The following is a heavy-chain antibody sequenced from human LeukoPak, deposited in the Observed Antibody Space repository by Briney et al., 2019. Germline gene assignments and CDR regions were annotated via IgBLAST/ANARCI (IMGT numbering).Heavy chain of an antibody. V-gene: IGHV4-59*11. CDR1: GASIRSHY. D-gene: IGHD2-2*01. J-gene: IGHJ3*02. CDR3: ASDSTKDCSSTNCYVGNAFDI. Sequence: SETLSLTCTVSGASIRSHYWSWIRHPPGKGREWIAYIYYSGNTNSNTSLKSRVAISVDTSKNLFSLKLNSVTAEDTAEYYCASDSTKDCSSTNCYVGNAFDIWGPGTMVTVSS. CDR2: IYYSGNT.